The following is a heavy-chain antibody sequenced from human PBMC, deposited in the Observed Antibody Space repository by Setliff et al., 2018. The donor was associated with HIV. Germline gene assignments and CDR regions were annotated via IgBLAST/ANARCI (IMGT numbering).Heavy chain of an antibody. CDR1: GFTFSSYS. D-gene: IGHD1-26*01. V-gene: IGHV3-21*01. Sequence: GGSLRLSCAASGFTFSSYSMNWVRQAPGKGLEWVSSITISSGYIYYADSVKGRFTISRDNAKSSLYLQMNSLRAEDTAVYYCARVKPHLRRSGSYWIVDYWGQGTLVTVSS. CDR2: ITISSGYI. CDR3: ARVKPHLRRSGSYWIVDY. J-gene: IGHJ4*02.